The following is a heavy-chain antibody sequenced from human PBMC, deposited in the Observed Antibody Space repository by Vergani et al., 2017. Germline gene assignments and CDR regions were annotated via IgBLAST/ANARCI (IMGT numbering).Heavy chain of an antibody. Sequence: QVQLQESGPGLVKPSQTLSLTCTVSGGSINNNDYYWSWIRQSPGKGLEWIGYIYSTGSTNYNPSLNSRVTMSVDTSKNQFSLKLRSVTAADTAVYFCARVMYRDEASTGYRLEGMDIWGQGTTVTISS. CDR2: IYSTGST. CDR1: GGSINNNDYY. CDR3: ARVMYRDEASTGYRLEGMDI. V-gene: IGHV4-61*08. D-gene: IGHD3-9*01. J-gene: IGHJ6*02.